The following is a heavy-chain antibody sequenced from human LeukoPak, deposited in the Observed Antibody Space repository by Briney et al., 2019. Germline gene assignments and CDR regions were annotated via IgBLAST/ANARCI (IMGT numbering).Heavy chain of an antibody. V-gene: IGHV4-31*03. D-gene: IGHD6-19*01. CDR3: ARDPGYSSGWFDY. J-gene: IGHJ4*02. CDR2: IYYSGST. Sequence: SETLSLTCTVSGGSISSGSYYWSWIRQHPGKGLEWIGYIYYSGSTYYNPSLKSRVTISVDTSKNQFSLKLSSVTAADTAVYYCARDPGYSSGWFDYWGQGTLVTVSS. CDR1: GGSISSGSYY.